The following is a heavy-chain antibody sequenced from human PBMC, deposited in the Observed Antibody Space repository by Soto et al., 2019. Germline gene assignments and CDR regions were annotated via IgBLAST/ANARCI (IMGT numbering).Heavy chain of an antibody. CDR3: ARDTYSSSWGSYFDY. Sequence: QVQLVESGGGLVKPGGSLRLSCAASGFTFSDYYMSWIRQAPGKGLEGVSYISSSSSYTNYADSVKGRFTISRDNAKNSLYLKMNSLRAEDTAVYYCARDTYSSSWGSYFDYWGQGTLVTVSS. V-gene: IGHV3-11*06. CDR1: GFTFSDYY. J-gene: IGHJ4*02. D-gene: IGHD6-13*01. CDR2: ISSSSSYT.